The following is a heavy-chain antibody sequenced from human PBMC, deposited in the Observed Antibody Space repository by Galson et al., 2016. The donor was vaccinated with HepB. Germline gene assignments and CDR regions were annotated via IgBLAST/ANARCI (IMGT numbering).Heavy chain of an antibody. CDR1: GFTFSSYG. V-gene: IGHV3-33*06. Sequence: SLRPSCAASGFTFSSYGIHWVRQAPGKGLEWVALIWYDGTNEYYADSVKGRFTIARDNFKNTLYLQMNSLRAEDTAVYYCAKDIGYCSGGTCPNDAFDIWGQGTMVTVSS. D-gene: IGHD2-15*01. CDR2: IWYDGTNE. J-gene: IGHJ3*02. CDR3: AKDIGYCSGGTCPNDAFDI.